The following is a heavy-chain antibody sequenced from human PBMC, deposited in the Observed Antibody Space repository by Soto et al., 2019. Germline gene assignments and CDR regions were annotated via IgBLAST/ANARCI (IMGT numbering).Heavy chain of an antibody. CDR1: GGSFSGYY. D-gene: IGHD6-13*01. CDR2: IKHSGST. Sequence: SETLSLTCAVYGGSFSGYYWSWIRQPPGKGLEWIGEIKHSGSTNYNPSLKSRVTISVDTSKNQFSLKLSSVTAADTAVYYCASLPTSSSWYQPHFDYWGQGTLVTVSS. CDR3: ASLPTSSSWYQPHFDY. J-gene: IGHJ4*02. V-gene: IGHV4-34*01.